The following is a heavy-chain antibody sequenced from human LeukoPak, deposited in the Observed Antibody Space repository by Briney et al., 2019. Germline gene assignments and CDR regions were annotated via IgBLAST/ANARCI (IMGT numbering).Heavy chain of an antibody. D-gene: IGHD5-18*01. CDR3: ARYLVDTAMIANWFDP. J-gene: IGHJ5*02. V-gene: IGHV1-2*02. CDR2: INPNSGGT. CDR1: GYTFTGYY. Sequence: ASVKVSCKASGYTFTGYYMHWVRQAPGQGLEWMGWINPNSGGTNYAQKFQGRVTMTRDTSISTAYMELSRLRSDDTAVYYCARYLVDTAMIANWFDPWGQGTLVTVSS.